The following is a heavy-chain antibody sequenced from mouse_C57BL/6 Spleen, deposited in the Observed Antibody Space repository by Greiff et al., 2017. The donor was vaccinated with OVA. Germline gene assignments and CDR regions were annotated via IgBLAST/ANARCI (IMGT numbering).Heavy chain of an antibody. CDR2: IDPSDSYT. V-gene: IGHV1-69*01. Sequence: QVQLQQPGAELVMPGASVKLSCKASGYTFTSYWMHWVKQRPGQGLEWIGEIDPSDSYTNYNQKFTGKSTLTVDKASSTAYMQLSSLTSEDSAVYYCARRHCEVWGTGTTVTVSS. CDR3: ARRHCEV. CDR1: GYTFTSYW. J-gene: IGHJ1*03.